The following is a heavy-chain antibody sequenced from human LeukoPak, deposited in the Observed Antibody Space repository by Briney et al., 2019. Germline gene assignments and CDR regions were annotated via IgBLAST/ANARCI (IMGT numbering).Heavy chain of an antibody. Sequence: GASVNVSCNASGGTFSSYAISWVRQAPGQGLEWMGGIIPIFGTANYAQKFQGRVTITTDESTSTAYMELSSLRSEDTAVYYCAIPPFTVTNPEYYYYYYMDVWGKGTTVTVSS. V-gene: IGHV1-69*05. CDR1: GGTFSSYA. CDR2: IIPIFGTA. J-gene: IGHJ6*03. D-gene: IGHD4-11*01. CDR3: AIPPFTVTNPEYYYYYYMDV.